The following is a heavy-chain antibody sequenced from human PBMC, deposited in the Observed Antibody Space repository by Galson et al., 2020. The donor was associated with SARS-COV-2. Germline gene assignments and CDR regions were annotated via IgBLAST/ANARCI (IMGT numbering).Heavy chain of an antibody. CDR3: EAFVARPVY. J-gene: IGHJ4*02. Sequence: SDNVPRKHSGFSFTSSYVQWLRQAPPQRIEWIGWIVDCSCKTNHAQKSQERVTITRDISTSTAHIELSSLRYEYPAVYYCEAFVARPVYWGQGTLVTVSS. CDR2: IVDCSCKT. CDR1: GFSFTSSY. V-gene: IGHV1-58*01. D-gene: IGHD6-6*01.